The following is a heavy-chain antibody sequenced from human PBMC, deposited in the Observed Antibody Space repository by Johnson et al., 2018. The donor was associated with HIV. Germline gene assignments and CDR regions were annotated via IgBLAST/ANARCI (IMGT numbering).Heavy chain of an antibody. V-gene: IGHV3-11*04. CDR1: GFTFSDYY. D-gene: IGHD4-17*01. J-gene: IGHJ3*02. Sequence: QVQLVESGGGLVKPGGSLRLSCAASGFTFSDYYMSWIRQAPGMGLEWVSYISSSGSTIYYADFVKGRFTISRDNAKKSLYLQMSSLRADDTALYYCARDSTPWGGDYVGYAFDIWGRGTMVTVSS. CDR3: ARDSTPWGGDYVGYAFDI. CDR2: ISSSGSTI.